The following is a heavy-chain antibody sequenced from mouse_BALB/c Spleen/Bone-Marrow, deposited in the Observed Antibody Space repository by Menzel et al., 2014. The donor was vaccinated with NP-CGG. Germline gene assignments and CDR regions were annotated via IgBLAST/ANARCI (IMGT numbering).Heavy chain of an antibody. D-gene: IGHD2-14*01. J-gene: IGHJ1*01. CDR2: IRNKANGYTT. Sequence: EVKVEESGGGLVQPGGSLRLSCATSGFTFTDYYMSWVLQPPGKALEWLGFIRNKANGYTTEYSASVKGRFTISRDNSQSILYLQMNTLRAEDSATYYCARDEKVRIYWYFDVWGAGTTVTVSS. V-gene: IGHV7-3*02. CDR1: GFTFTDYY. CDR3: ARDEKVRIYWYFDV.